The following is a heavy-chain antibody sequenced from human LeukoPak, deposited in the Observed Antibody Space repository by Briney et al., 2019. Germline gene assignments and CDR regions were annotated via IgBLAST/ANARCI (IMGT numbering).Heavy chain of an antibody. CDR1: GGSMSSYY. CDR2: IYYSGST. D-gene: IGHD2-2*01. Sequence: SETLSLTCTVSGGSMSSYYWSWFRQPPEKGLEWIGYIYYSGSTNYNSSLESRVTISVDTSKNHFSLNLSSVTAADTAMYYCARGAWYQDSWGQGTLVTVSS. V-gene: IGHV4-59*08. J-gene: IGHJ4*02. CDR3: ARGAWYQDS.